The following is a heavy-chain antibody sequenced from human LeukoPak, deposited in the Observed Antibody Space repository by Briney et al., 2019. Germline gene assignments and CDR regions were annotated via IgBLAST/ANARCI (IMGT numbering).Heavy chain of an antibody. Sequence: GASVKVSCKASGYTFTGYYMHWVRQAPGQGLEWMGWINPNSGATNSAQKFQGRVTMTRDTSISTAYMELSRLRSDDTAVYYRARSRVTTIPNFDYWGQGTLVTVSS. CDR2: INPNSGAT. V-gene: IGHV1-2*02. J-gene: IGHJ4*02. CDR1: GYTFTGYY. CDR3: ARSRVTTIPNFDY. D-gene: IGHD5-12*01.